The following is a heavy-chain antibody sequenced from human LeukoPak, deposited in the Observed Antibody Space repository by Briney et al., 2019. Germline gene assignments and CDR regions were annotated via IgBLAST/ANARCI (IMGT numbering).Heavy chain of an antibody. D-gene: IGHD3-10*01. CDR1: DDSISTNT. J-gene: IGHJ5*01. CDR3: ARAGVGSGRRFDS. Sequence: PSETLSLTCIVTDDSISTNTWSWIRQPPGKGLEWIGYFSYTGSSNSNPFLGSRVTISLDMSNHQFSLRLSSVTAADTAVYFCARAGVGSGRRFDSWGRGDLVTVSS. CDR2: FSYTGSS. V-gene: IGHV4-59*08.